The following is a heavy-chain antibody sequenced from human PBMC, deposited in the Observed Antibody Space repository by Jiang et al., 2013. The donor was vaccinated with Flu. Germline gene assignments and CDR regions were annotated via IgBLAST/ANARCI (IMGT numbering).Heavy chain of an antibody. CDR1: GFTFSNYG. V-gene: IGHV3-30*18. D-gene: IGHD2-21*01. CDR2: ISFDGSKK. Sequence: QLLESGGGVVQPGRSLRLSCAASGFTFSNYGMHWVRQAPGKGLEWVAVISFDGSKKYFANSVKGRFSISRDNSKNTLYLQMNSLRAEDTAVYYCAKDLDLYCAGDCFVLETWGQGTLVTVSS. CDR3: AKDLDLYCAGDCFVLET. J-gene: IGHJ5*02.